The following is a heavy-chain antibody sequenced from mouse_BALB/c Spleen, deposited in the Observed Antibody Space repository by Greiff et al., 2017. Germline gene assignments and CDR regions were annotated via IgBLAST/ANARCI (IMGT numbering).Heavy chain of an antibody. CDR2: ISDGGSYT. CDR3: ARDPSVYVAMDY. D-gene: IGHD3-1*01. Sequence: EVQGVESGGGLVKPGGSLKLSCAASGFTFSDYYMYWVRQTPEKRLEWVATISDGGSYTYYPDSVKGRFTISRDNAKNNLYLQMSSLKSEDTAMYYCARDPSVYVAMDYWGQGTSVTVSS. J-gene: IGHJ4*01. V-gene: IGHV5-4*02. CDR1: GFTFSDYY.